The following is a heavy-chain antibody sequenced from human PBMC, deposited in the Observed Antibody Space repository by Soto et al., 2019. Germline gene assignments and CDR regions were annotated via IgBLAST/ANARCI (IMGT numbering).Heavy chain of an antibody. CDR1: GFTVSSNY. J-gene: IGHJ3*01. D-gene: IGHD6-13*01. V-gene: IGHV3-53*04. CDR3: ARPGGVEQQLVHDAFAL. CDR2: IYSGGST. Sequence: GGSLRLSCAASGFTVSSNYMSWVRQAPGKGLEWVSVIYSGGSTYYADSVKGRFTISRHNSKNTLYLQMNSLRAEDTHVHYCARPGGVEQQLVHDAFALWGQGTMVTVSS.